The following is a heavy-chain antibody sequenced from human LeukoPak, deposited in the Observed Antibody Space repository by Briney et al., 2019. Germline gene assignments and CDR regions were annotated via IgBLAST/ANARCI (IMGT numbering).Heavy chain of an antibody. J-gene: IGHJ4*02. D-gene: IGHD4-17*01. CDR1: GYSFTSYW. CDR3: ARQGHYGDYGTLFDY. Sequence: KSGESLKISCKGSGYSFTSYWIGWVRQMPGKGLEWMGIIYPGDSDTRYSPSFQGQVTISADKSISTAYLQWSSLKASDTAMYYCARQGHYGDYGTLFDYWGQGTLVTVSS. V-gene: IGHV5-51*01. CDR2: IYPGDSDT.